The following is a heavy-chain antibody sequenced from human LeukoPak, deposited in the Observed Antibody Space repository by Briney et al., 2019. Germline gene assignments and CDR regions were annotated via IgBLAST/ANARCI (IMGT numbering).Heavy chain of an antibody. J-gene: IGHJ4*02. Sequence: ASVKVSCKASGYTFTGYYMHWVRQAPGQGLEWMGWINPNSGGTNYAQKFQGRVTMTRDTSISTAYMELSRLRSDDTAVYYCARDRDPDYTFDYWGQGTLVTVSS. D-gene: IGHD4-4*01. CDR1: GYTFTGYY. V-gene: IGHV1-2*02. CDR2: INPNSGGT. CDR3: ARDRDPDYTFDY.